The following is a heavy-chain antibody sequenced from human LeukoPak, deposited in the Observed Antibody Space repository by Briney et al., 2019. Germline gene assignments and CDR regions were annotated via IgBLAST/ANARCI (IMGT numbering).Heavy chain of an antibody. J-gene: IGHJ4*02. Sequence: PGGSLRLSCTASGFSFSGHWMHWARQLPGKGLEWVSAISGSGGSTYYADSVKGRFTISRDNSKNTLYLQMNSLRAEDTAVYYCAKSESGYPLLFDYWGQGTLVTVSS. D-gene: IGHD3-3*01. V-gene: IGHV3-23*01. CDR2: ISGSGGST. CDR3: AKSESGYPLLFDY. CDR1: GFSFSGHW.